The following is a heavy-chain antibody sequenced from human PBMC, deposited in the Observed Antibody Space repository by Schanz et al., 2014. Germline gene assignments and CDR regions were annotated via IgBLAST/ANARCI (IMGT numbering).Heavy chain of an antibody. CDR1: GNTITKFA. CDR3: ARDKGGYYPFDY. Sequence: VQLLQSGAEVKKPGASVRLSCKVSGNTITKFAMHWVRQTPGKGLEWVANIKQDESERSYVDSVKGRFTITRDNAQNSLYQQMSSLRAADTAVYYCARDKGGYYPFDYWGQGTLVTVSS. CDR2: IKQDESER. D-gene: IGHD3-3*01. J-gene: IGHJ4*02. V-gene: IGHV3-7*01.